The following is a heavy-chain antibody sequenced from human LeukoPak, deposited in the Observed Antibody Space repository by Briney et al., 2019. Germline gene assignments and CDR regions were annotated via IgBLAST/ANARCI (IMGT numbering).Heavy chain of an antibody. CDR1: GGSISSYY. J-gene: IGHJ4*02. Sequence: SETLSLTCTVSGGSISSYYWSWIRQPPGRGLECIGYTYYSGSTNYNPSLASRVTMLADTSKNQFSLKLTSVTAADTAVYYCATIFVVRGLMSLDSWGQGTPVTVSS. CDR2: TYYSGST. D-gene: IGHD3-10*01. V-gene: IGHV4-59*01. CDR3: ATIFVVRGLMSLDS.